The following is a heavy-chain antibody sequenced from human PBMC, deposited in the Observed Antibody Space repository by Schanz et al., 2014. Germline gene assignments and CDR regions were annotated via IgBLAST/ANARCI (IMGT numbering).Heavy chain of an antibody. CDR3: GRDLYYSDSGGAMDV. CDR1: GYTFTRSG. Sequence: QVQLVQSGGEVKTPGASVKVSCKASGYTFTRSGISWVRQAPGQGLEWMGWIGGSDGNTNFAQKFQGRVTMTRDTSTRTVSMELRSLRSEDTAVYYCGRDLYYSDSGGAMDVWSRGTTVTVSS. J-gene: IGHJ6*02. CDR2: IGGSDGNT. D-gene: IGHD3-22*01. V-gene: IGHV1-18*01.